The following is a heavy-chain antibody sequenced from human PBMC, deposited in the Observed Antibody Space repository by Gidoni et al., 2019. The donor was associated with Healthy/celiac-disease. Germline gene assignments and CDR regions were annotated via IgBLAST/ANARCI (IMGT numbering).Heavy chain of an antibody. CDR1: GYSFTSYW. Sequence: EVQLVQSGAEVKKPGESLKISCKGSGYSFTSYWIGWVRQMPGKGLEWMGIIYPGDSDTRYSPSFQGQVTISADKSISTAYLQWSSLKASDTAMYYCARRVINELGHEGGNWFDPWGQGTLVTVSS. V-gene: IGHV5-51*01. J-gene: IGHJ5*02. CDR2: IYPGDSDT. D-gene: IGHD7-27*01. CDR3: ARRVINELGHEGGNWFDP.